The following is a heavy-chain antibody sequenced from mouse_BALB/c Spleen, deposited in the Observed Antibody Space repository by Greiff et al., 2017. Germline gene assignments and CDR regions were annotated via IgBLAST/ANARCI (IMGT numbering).Heavy chain of an antibody. CDR1: GFTFSSYA. CDR2: ISSGGST. CDR3: AREPYYGSSYFDY. Sequence: DVMLVESGGGLVKPGGSLKLSCAASGFTFSSYAMSWVRQTPEKRLEWVASISSGGSTYYPDSVKGRFTISRDNARNILYLQMSSLRSEDTAMYYCAREPYYGSSYFDYWGQGTTLTVSS. D-gene: IGHD1-1*01. J-gene: IGHJ2*01. V-gene: IGHV5-6-5*01.